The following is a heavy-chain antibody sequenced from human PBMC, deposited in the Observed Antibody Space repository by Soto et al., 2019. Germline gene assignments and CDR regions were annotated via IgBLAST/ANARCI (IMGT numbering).Heavy chain of an antibody. Sequence: QVQLQESGPGLVKPSETLSLTCTVSGGSISSYYWSWIRQPAGKGLEWIGRIYANGNTDYNPSLKSRVIMSVDTSKNQFSLKLISVTAADTAVYYCARDVAGDLWSGYYWYFDLWGRGTLVTVSS. CDR1: GGSISSYY. CDR3: ARDVAGDLWSGYYWYFDL. J-gene: IGHJ2*01. V-gene: IGHV4-4*07. D-gene: IGHD3-3*01. CDR2: IYANGNT.